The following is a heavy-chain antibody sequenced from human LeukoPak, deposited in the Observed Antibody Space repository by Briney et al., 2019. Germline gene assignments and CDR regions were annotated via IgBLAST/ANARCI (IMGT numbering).Heavy chain of an antibody. CDR2: INYSGST. J-gene: IGHJ5*02. CDR3: ARHGDLLSPFQT. CDR1: GGSISSTSYY. Sequence: SETLSLTCTVSGGSISSTSYYWGWVRQPPGKGLEWIGTINYSGSTYYNPSLKSRVTISVDTSKNQISLKLNSVTAADTAMYYCARHGDLLSPFQTWGQGTLVTVSS. V-gene: IGHV4-39*01. D-gene: IGHD2-21*02.